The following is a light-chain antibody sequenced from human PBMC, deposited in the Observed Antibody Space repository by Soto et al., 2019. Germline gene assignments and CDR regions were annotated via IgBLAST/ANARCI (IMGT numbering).Light chain of an antibody. CDR1: NSNIGNNY. Sequence: QAVVTQPPSVSAAPGHEVTISCSGSNSNIGNNYVSWYQHLPGTAPKLLIYHNNKRPSGIPDRFTGAKSDTSATLGITGLQTGDEADYYCGTWDSSLSAGVFGGGTKLTVL. CDR3: GTWDSSLSAGV. J-gene: IGLJ3*02. V-gene: IGLV1-51*01. CDR2: HNN.